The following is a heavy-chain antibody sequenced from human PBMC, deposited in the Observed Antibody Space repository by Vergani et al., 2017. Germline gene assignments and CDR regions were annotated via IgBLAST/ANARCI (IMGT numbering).Heavy chain of an antibody. D-gene: IGHD3-3*01. CDR3: TTERGDYDFWSGYYTGGYFDY. V-gene: IGHV3-15*01. J-gene: IGHJ4*02. CDR2: IKSQIDGGTT. Sequence: EVQLVESGGGLVKPGGSLRLSCAASGFSFSNAWMTWVRQGPGKGLEWVGRIKSQIDGGTTDYAAPVKGRFTISRDDSKNTLYLQMNSLKTEDTAVYYCTTERGDYDFWSGYYTGGYFDYWGQGTLVTVSS. CDR1: GFSFSNAW.